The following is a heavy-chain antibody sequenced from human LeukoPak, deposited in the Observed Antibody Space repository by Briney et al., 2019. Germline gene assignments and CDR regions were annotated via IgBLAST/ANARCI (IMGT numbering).Heavy chain of an antibody. D-gene: IGHD6-19*01. Sequence: SQTLSLTCAISGDGVSSNSAAWNWIRQSPSRGLEWLGRTYYRSKWYNDYAVSVKSRITINPDTSKNQFSLQLNSVTPEDTAVYYCARDRPLIAVAVTVVSDAFDIWGQGTMVTVSS. CDR3: ARDRPLIAVAVTVVSDAFDI. V-gene: IGHV6-1*01. CDR1: GDGVSSNSAA. CDR2: TYYRSKWYN. J-gene: IGHJ3*02.